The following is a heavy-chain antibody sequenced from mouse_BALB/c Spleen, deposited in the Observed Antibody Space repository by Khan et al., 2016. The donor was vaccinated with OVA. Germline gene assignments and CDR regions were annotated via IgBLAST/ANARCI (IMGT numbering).Heavy chain of an antibody. J-gene: IGHJ3*01. Sequence: EVQLLESGPDLVKTGASVKISCKASGYSFTAYYMNWVKLSHGKSLECIGRINPNTDNTNYNQKFKGKATFTVDTSSSTAYMELRSLTSEDAAVSFCARGYDFFAYWGQGTRVTVSA. CDR1: GYSFTAYY. V-gene: IGHV1-18*01. CDR3: ARGYDFFAY. CDR2: INPNTDNT. D-gene: IGHD2-14*01.